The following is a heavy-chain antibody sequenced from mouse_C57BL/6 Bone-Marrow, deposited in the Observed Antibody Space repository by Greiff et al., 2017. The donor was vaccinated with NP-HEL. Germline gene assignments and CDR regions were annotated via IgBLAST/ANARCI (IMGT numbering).Heavy chain of an antibody. J-gene: IGHJ2*01. CDR3: ARGGFITTVVAPYFDY. V-gene: IGHV1-69*01. CDR1: GYTFTSYW. D-gene: IGHD1-1*01. CDR2: IDPSDSYT. Sequence: QVQLKQPGAELVMPGASVKLSCKASGYTFTSYWMHWVKQRPGQGLEWIGEIDPSDSYTNYNQKFKGKSTLTVDKSSSTAYMQLSSLTSEDSAVYYCARGGFITTVVAPYFDYWGQGTTLTVSS.